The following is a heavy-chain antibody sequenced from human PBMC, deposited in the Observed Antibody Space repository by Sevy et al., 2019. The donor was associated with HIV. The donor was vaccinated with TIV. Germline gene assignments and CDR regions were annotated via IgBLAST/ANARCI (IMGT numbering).Heavy chain of an antibody. CDR1: GLTSGAFA. J-gene: IGHJ5*02. V-gene: IGHV3-23*01. Sequence: GGSLRLSCKVTGLTSGAFAMSWVRQTPGKGLEWISSISGSGGLTHYADSVKGRFTISRDKSKGTVDLEMNSLRGDDTAVYYCAKPNSNFRPDWFDTWGQGTLVTVSS. CDR2: ISGSGGLT. D-gene: IGHD1-7*01. CDR3: AKPNSNFRPDWFDT.